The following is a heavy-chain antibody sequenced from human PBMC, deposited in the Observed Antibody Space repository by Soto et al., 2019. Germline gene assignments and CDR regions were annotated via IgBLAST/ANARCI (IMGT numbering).Heavy chain of an antibody. D-gene: IGHD6-13*01. CDR2: IYYSGST. CDR3: IVSGYSSSWYGHQKKHYYYYGMDV. Sequence: QLQLQESGPGLVKPSETLSLTCTVSGGSISSSSYYWGWIRQPPGKGLEWIGSIYYSGSTYYNPSLKSRVTLSVGTAKNQFSPKLSSVTAADTAVYYCIVSGYSSSWYGHQKKHYYYYGMDVWGQGTTVTVSS. CDR1: GGSISSSSYY. V-gene: IGHV4-39*01. J-gene: IGHJ6*02.